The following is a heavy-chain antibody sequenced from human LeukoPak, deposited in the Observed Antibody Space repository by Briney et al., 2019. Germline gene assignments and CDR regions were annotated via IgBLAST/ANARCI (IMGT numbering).Heavy chain of an antibody. J-gene: IGHJ5*02. Sequence: SETLSLTCTVSGGSISSYYWSWIRQPPGKGLEWIGYIYYSGSTSYNPSLKSRVTISVDTSKNHFSLKLSSVTAADTAVYYCARRLLWFGNWFDPWGQGTLVTVSS. CDR2: IYYSGST. CDR3: ARRLLWFGNWFDP. V-gene: IGHV4-59*12. D-gene: IGHD3-10*01. CDR1: GGSISSYY.